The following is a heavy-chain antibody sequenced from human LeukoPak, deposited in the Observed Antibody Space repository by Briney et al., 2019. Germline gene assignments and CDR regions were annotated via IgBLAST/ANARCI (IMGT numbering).Heavy chain of an antibody. CDR3: ARWNGITMVRGNRPF. CDR2: ISSSSSYI. V-gene: IGHV3-21*01. Sequence: PGGSLRLSCAASGFTFSSYSMNWVRQAPGKGLEWVSSISSSSSYIYYADSVKGRFTISRDNAKNSLYLQMNSLRAEDTAVYYCARWNGITMVRGNRPFWGQGTLVTVSS. D-gene: IGHD3-10*01. J-gene: IGHJ4*02. CDR1: GFTFSSYS.